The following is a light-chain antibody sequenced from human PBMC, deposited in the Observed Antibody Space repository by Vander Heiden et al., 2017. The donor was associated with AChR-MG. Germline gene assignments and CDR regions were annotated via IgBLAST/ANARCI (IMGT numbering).Light chain of an antibody. V-gene: IGLV1-47*01. Sequence: QSVLTQPPSAYGTPGQRVTTSCSGSSSNIGRNNVYWYQQLPGTAPKLLIYRNNQRPSGVPDRFSGSKSGTSASLAISGLRSEEEADYYCAAWDDSLSGYVFGTGTKVTVL. CDR1: SSNIGRNN. CDR2: RNN. CDR3: AAWDDSLSGYV. J-gene: IGLJ1*01.